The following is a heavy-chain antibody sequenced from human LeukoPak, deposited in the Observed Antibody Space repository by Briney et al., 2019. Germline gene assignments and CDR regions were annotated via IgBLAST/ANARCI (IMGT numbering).Heavy chain of an antibody. CDR3: AAFPDSGVVVITDGQTSYFFEY. V-gene: IGHV1-58*01. D-gene: IGHD3-22*01. CDR1: GFTFTSSA. J-gene: IGHJ4*02. Sequence: SVKVSCKASGFTFTSSAVQWVRQARGQRLEWIGWIVVGSGNTNYAQKFQERVTITRDMSTSTAYMELSSLRSEDTAVYYCAAFPDSGVVVITDGQTSYFFEYWGQGTLVTVSS. CDR2: IVVGSGNT.